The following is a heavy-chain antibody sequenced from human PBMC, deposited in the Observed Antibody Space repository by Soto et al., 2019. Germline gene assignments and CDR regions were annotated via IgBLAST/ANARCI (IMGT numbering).Heavy chain of an antibody. CDR1: GLSLSTSGVS. V-gene: IGHV2-5*02. CDR3: AHRRSVAAIHFDS. J-gene: IGHJ4*02. CDR2: IYWDDDK. Sequence: QITLKESGPSLVKPTQTLTLTCTVSGLSLSTSGVSVGWIRQPPGKALEWLALIYWDDDKRYSPSLKSRVTISKDTSNNQVVLTMTNMDPVDTGTYYCAHRRSVAAIHFDSWGQGTLVTVSS. D-gene: IGHD1-26*01.